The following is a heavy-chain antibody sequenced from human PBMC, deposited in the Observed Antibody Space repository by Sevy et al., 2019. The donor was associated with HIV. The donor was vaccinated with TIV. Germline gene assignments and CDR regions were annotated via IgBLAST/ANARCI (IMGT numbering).Heavy chain of an antibody. CDR1: GFTFDVYA. D-gene: IGHD6-19*01. Sequence: GGSLRLSCAASGFTFDVYAMSWVRQAPGKGLEWVSAINGKTDNVGYADSVKGRFTISRDNSKNTLYLQMNNLRAEDTAVSSCARESIAVARIGYYFHYWGQGTLVTVSS. CDR2: INGKTDNV. CDR3: ARESIAVARIGYYFHY. V-gene: IGHV3-20*04. J-gene: IGHJ4*02.